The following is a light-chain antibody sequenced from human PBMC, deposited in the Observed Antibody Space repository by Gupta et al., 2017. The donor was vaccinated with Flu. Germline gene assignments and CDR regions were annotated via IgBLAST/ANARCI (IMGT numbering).Light chain of an antibody. CDR3: QQDTNWPVT. CDR1: QSVSGN. CDR2: GVS. V-gene: IGKV3-15*01. J-gene: IGKJ4*01. Sequence: ENVLTQSPATLSVSPGERHTLSGGVSQSVSGNLAWYQQKPGQPPRLLIYGVSTRATGIPARFSGSGSGTEFTLTISSLQSEDFAVYYCQQDTNWPVTFGGGTMVEI.